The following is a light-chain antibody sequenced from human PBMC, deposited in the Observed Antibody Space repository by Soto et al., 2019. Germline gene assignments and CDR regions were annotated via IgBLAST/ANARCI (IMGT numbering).Light chain of an antibody. CDR2: GAS. Sequence: EILMKQSPATLSVSPGDGPTLSCRTSQSVSGNLAWYQQKPGQAPRPLIYGASTRAVGIPARFSCSVSGTVFTLTISSMQSEDFAVYCCQPYNNWPPWTFGQGTEVEIK. J-gene: IGKJ1*01. CDR3: QPYNNWPPWT. CDR1: QSVSGN. V-gene: IGKV3-15*01.